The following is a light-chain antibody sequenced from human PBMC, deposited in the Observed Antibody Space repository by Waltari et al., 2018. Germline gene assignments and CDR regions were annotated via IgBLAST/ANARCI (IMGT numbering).Light chain of an antibody. Sequence: FMLTQPHSVSESPGKTVTISCTRSSGNIATNYVQWYQQRPGSAPTKVIYEDNQRPSGVPDRFSGSIDSSSNSASLIISGLKAEDEAYYYCQSFDSSHVVFGGGTKLTVL. CDR3: QSFDSSHVV. J-gene: IGLJ2*01. CDR1: SGNIATNY. CDR2: EDN. V-gene: IGLV6-57*03.